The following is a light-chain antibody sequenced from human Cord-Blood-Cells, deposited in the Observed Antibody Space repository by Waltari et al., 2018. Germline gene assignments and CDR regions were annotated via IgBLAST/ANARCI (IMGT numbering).Light chain of an antibody. CDR1: SSNIRSNY. Sequence: QSVLTQPPSASGTPGQRVTIYCSGSSSNIRSNYVYWYQQLPGTTPKLPLYRNKQRPAGVPYRFSGSKSCTSASLAIRWLRSEDEADYYCAAWDDSLSGPVFGGGTKLTVL. V-gene: IGLV1-47*01. CDR3: AAWDDSLSGPV. J-gene: IGLJ3*02. CDR2: RNK.